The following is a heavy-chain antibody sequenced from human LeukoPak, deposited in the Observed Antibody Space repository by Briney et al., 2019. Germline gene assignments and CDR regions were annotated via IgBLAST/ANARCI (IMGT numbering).Heavy chain of an antibody. D-gene: IGHD3-10*01. Sequence: VASVKVSCKASGYTFTSYGISWVRQAPGQGLEWMGWISAYNGNTNYAQKLQGRVTMTTDTFTSTAYMELRSLRSEDTAVYYCARDRLDQSAQFGELFPRNFDYWGQGTLVTVSS. CDR3: ARDRLDQSAQFGELFPRNFDY. J-gene: IGHJ4*02. CDR2: ISAYNGNT. V-gene: IGHV1-18*01. CDR1: GYTFTSYG.